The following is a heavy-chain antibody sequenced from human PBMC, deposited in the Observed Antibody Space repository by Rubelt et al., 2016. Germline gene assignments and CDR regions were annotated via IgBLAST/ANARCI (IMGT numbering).Heavy chain of an antibody. CDR2: IYYSGST. Sequence: QLQLQESGPGLVKPSETLSLTCTVSGYSISSGYYWGWIRQPPGKGLEWIGSIYYSGSTYYNPSPKSRVTNAVDTSTNQFALKLSSVTAADTAVYYCARDPAILNYNWFDPWGQGTLVTVSS. D-gene: IGHD3-3*01. J-gene: IGHJ5*02. V-gene: IGHV4-38-2*02. CDR1: GYSISSGYY. CDR3: ARDPAILNYNWFDP.